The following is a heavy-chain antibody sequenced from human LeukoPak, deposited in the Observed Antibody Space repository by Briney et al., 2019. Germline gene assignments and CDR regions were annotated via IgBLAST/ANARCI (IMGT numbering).Heavy chain of an antibody. CDR3: ARVGRYYYDSSGYYKNWFDP. CDR1: GYTFTGYY. CDR2: INPNSGGT. Sequence: ASVKVSCKASGYTFTGYYIHWVRQAPGQGLEWMGWINPNSGGTNYAQKFQGRVTMTRDTSISTAYMELSRLRSDDTAVYYCARVGRYYYDSSGYYKNWFDPWGQGTLVTVSS. D-gene: IGHD3-22*01. V-gene: IGHV1-2*02. J-gene: IGHJ5*02.